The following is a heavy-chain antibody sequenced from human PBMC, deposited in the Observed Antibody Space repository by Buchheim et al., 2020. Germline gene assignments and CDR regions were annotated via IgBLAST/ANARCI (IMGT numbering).Heavy chain of an antibody. D-gene: IGHD3-3*01. V-gene: IGHV3-30-3*01. CDR3: ARGGYYDFWSGYLEIDY. CDR1: GFTFSSYA. J-gene: IGHJ4*02. Sequence: QVQLVESGGGVVQPGRSLTLSCAASGFTFSSYAMHWVRQAPGKGLEWVAVISYDGSNKYYADSVKGRFTISRDNSKNTLYLQMNSLRAEDTAVYYCARGGYYDFWSGYLEIDYWGQGTL. CDR2: ISYDGSNK.